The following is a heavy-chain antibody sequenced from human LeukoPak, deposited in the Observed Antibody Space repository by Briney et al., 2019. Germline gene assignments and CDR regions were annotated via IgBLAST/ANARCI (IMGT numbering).Heavy chain of an antibody. V-gene: IGHV1-2*02. Sequence: GASVKVSCKASGYTFTGYYMHWVRQAPGQGLEWMGWINPNSGGTNYAQKLQGRVTMTTDTSTSTAYMELRSLRSDDTAVYYCARDGGSTSPDPYYGMDVWGKGTTVTVSS. CDR2: INPNSGGT. D-gene: IGHD2-2*01. CDR1: GYTFTGYY. J-gene: IGHJ6*04. CDR3: ARDGGSTSPDPYYGMDV.